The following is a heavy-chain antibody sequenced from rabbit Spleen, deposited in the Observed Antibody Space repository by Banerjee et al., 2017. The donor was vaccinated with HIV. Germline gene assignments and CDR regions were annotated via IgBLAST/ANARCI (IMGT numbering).Heavy chain of an antibody. CDR3: ARDLVAVIGWNFNL. CDR2: IYAGSSGTT. Sequence: QEQLVESGGGLFQPGGSLALTCKASGFSFSSSYYMCWVRQAPGKGLEWIACIYAGSSGTTYYASWAKGRFTISKTSSTTVTLQMTSLTAADTATYFCARDLVAVIGWNFNLWGPGTLVTVS. V-gene: IGHV1S45*01. J-gene: IGHJ4*01. D-gene: IGHD1-1*01. CDR1: GFSFSSSYY.